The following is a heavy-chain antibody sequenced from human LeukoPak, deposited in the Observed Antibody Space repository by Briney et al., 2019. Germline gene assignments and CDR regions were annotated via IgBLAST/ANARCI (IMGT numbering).Heavy chain of an antibody. D-gene: IGHD4-11*01. CDR2: ISSSSSYI. J-gene: IGHJ6*03. CDR3: ARGPTVTTIQDPQIYYYYYMDV. CDR1: GFTFSSYS. Sequence: GGSLRLSCAASGFTFSSYSMNWVRQAPGKGLEWVSSISSSSSYIYYADSVKGRFTISRDNAKNTLYLQMNSLRAEDTAVYFCARGPTVTTIQDPQIYYYYYMDVWGKGTTVTVSS. V-gene: IGHV3-21*01.